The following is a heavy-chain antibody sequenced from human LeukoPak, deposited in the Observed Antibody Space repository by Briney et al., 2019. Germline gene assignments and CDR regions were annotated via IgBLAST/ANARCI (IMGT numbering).Heavy chain of an antibody. V-gene: IGHV4-39*07. D-gene: IGHD5-12*01. Sequence: SETLSLTCSVSGGSISRSSYYWGWTRQPPGKGLEWIGSIYYSGSTYYNPSLKSRVTISVDTSKNQFSLKLSSVTAADTAVYYCAGGYEADYYYMDVWGKGTTVTVSS. CDR3: AGGYEADYYYMDV. CDR2: IYYSGST. J-gene: IGHJ6*03. CDR1: GGSISRSSYY.